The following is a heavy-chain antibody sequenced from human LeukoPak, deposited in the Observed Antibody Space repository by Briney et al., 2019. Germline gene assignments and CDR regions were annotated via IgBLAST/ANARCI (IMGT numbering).Heavy chain of an antibody. D-gene: IGHD2-2*02. J-gene: IGHJ6*03. Sequence: ASVKVSCKASGGTFSSYAISWVRQAPGQGLEWMGGIIPIFGTANYAQKFQGRVTITTDESTSTAYMELSSLRSEDTAVYYCARGASKDIVVVPAAIQPYYYYMDVWGKGTTVTVSS. CDR2: IIPIFGTA. V-gene: IGHV1-69*05. CDR1: GGTFSSYA. CDR3: ARGASKDIVVVPAAIQPYYYYMDV.